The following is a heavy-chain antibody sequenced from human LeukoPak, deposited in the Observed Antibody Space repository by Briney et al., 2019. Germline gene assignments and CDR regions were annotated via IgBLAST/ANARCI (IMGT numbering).Heavy chain of an antibody. D-gene: IGHD2-2*03. Sequence: PGGSLRLSCTASGFTFSSYEMNGVRQAPGKGLDWVSYISSSGSTIYYAASVKGRFTISRDNAKNSLYLQLNSLRAEDTAVYYCARDGYCSSTSCYDYWGQGTLVTVSS. V-gene: IGHV3-48*03. CDR1: GFTFSSYE. J-gene: IGHJ4*02. CDR3: ARDGYCSSTSCYDY. CDR2: ISSSGSTI.